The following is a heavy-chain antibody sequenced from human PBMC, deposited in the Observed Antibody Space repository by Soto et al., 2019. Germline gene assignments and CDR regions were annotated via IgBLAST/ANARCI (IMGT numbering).Heavy chain of an antibody. CDR1: GFTFSSYA. D-gene: IGHD6-19*01. J-gene: IGHJ3*02. CDR3: AKDHEQWLVERGAFDI. Sequence: GGSLRLSCAASGFTFSSYAMSWVRQAPGKGLEWVSAISGSGGSTYYADSVKGRFTISRDNSKNTLYLQMNSLRAEDTAVYYCAKDHEQWLVERGAFDIWGQGTMVTVSS. CDR2: ISGSGGST. V-gene: IGHV3-23*01.